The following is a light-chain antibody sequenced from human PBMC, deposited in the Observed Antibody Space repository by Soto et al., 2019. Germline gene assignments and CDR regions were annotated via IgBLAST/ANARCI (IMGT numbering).Light chain of an antibody. J-gene: IGKJ4*01. V-gene: IGKV4-1*01. CDR1: QSVLYNSNNKHY. CDR3: QQYYSTPLT. Sequence: DIVMTQSPDSLAVSLGERATINCKPSQSVLYNSNNKHYLAWYQHKPGQPPRLLIYWASTRESGVPDRFSGSGSGRDFTLTIRSLQPEDVAVYYCQQYYSTPLTFGGGTKVEIK. CDR2: WAS.